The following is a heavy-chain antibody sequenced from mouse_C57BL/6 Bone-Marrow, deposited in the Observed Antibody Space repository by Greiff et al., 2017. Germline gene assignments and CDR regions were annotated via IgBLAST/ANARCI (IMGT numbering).Heavy chain of an antibody. D-gene: IGHD1-1*01. J-gene: IGHJ1*03. CDR2: ISSGSSTI. V-gene: IGHV5-17*01. Sequence: EVKLVESGGGLVKPGGSLKLSCAASGFTFSDYGMHWVRQAPEKGLEWVAYISSGSSTIYYADTVKGRFTISRDKAKNTLFLQMTSLRSEDTAMYYCASITTVVADWYFDVWGTGTTVTVSS. CDR1: GFTFSDYG. CDR3: ASITTVVADWYFDV.